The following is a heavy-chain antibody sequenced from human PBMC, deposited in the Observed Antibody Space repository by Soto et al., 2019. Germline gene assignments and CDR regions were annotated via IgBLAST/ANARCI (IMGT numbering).Heavy chain of an antibody. CDR2: IYPYDSDT. V-gene: IGHV5-51*01. Sequence: GESLKISCQTSGFSFTSHWIGWVRQLPGKGLEWMGIIYPYDSDTRYSPSFQGQVTSSADKSIGTAYLQWSSLKASDSAIYCWARQAFDTSGYPYFDVWGQGTQVTGPS. J-gene: IGHJ4*02. D-gene: IGHD3-22*01. CDR3: ARQAFDTSGYPYFDV. CDR1: GFSFTSHW.